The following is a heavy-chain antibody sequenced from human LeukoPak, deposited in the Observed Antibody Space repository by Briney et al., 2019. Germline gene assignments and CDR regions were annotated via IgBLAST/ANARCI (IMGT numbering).Heavy chain of an antibody. J-gene: IGHJ4*02. CDR3: ARGSGVITGIDE. CDR1: GFTFSSYA. V-gene: IGHV3-30*04. Sequence: GGSLRLSCAASGFTFSSYAMHWVRQAPGKGLEWVAVISYDGSNKYYADSVKGRFTISRDNAKNTLSLQMISLRAEDTAVYYCARGSGVITGIDEWGQGTLVTVSS. CDR2: ISYDGSNK. D-gene: IGHD6-25*01.